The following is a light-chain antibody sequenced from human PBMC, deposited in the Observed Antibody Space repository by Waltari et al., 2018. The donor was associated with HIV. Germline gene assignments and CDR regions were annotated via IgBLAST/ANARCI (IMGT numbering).Light chain of an antibody. V-gene: IGLV1-51*01. Sequence: QSVLTQPPSASAAPGQKVAISCPGSSSNTGNNYVSCYQHSPGTPPKLLIYENNKRPSGIPDRFSGSKSGTTATLGITGLQTGDEADYYCEAWDLSLSAVVFGGGTRLTVL. CDR3: EAWDLSLSAVV. CDR2: ENN. J-gene: IGLJ2*01. CDR1: SSNTGNNY.